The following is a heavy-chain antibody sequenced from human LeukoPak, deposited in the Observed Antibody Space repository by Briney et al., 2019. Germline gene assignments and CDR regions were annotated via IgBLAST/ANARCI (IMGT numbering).Heavy chain of an antibody. D-gene: IGHD5-18*01. CDR2: INTNTGNP. J-gene: IGHJ4*02. Sequence: ASVKVSCKASGYTFTSYAMNWVRQAPGQGLEWMGWINTNTGNPTYAQGFTGRSVFSLDTSVSTAYLQISSLKAEDTAVYYCARGEARGYSYGYDYWGQGTLVTVSS. CDR3: ARGEARGYSYGYDY. V-gene: IGHV7-4-1*02. CDR1: GYTFTSYA.